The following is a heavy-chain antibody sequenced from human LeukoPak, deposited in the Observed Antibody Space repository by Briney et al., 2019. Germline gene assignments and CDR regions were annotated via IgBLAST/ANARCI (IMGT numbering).Heavy chain of an antibody. V-gene: IGHV1-69*04. J-gene: IGHJ4*02. CDR2: LVPILGIA. CDR3: ARDFRVGATAAFYFDY. Sequence: ASVKVSCKASGCSFSSYAISWVRQAPGQGLEWMGSLVPILGIANYAQKFQGRVTLTADKSTSTAYMELSSLRYEDTAVYYCARDFRVGATAAFYFDYWAQGTLVTVSS. D-gene: IGHD1-26*01. CDR1: GCSFSSYA.